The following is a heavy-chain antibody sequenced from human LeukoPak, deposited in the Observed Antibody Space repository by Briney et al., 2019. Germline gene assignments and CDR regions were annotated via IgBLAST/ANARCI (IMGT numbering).Heavy chain of an antibody. CDR2: IYYSGST. J-gene: IGHJ4*02. D-gene: IGHD4-17*01. CDR1: GGSISSGDYY. V-gene: IGHV4-30-4*01. CDR3: ARGSETTVTTRDDY. Sequence: PSETLSLTCTVSGGSISSGDYYWSWIRQPPGKGLEWIGYIYYSGSTYYNPSLKSRVTISVDTSKNQFSLKLSSVTAADTAVYYCARGSETTVTTRDDYWGQGTLVTVSS.